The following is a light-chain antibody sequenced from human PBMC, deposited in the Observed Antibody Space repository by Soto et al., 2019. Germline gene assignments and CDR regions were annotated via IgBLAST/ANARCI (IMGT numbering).Light chain of an antibody. Sequence: DIQMTQYPSTLSASVGDRVTITCRASQSLGIWLAWHQQKPGKAPKLLIYDASTLKSGVPSRFSGSGSGTKFTLTISSLQPDDFATYDCQEYNSYSGTFGQGTQVEVK. CDR1: QSLGIW. V-gene: IGKV1-5*01. CDR2: DAS. J-gene: IGKJ1*01. CDR3: QEYNSYSGT.